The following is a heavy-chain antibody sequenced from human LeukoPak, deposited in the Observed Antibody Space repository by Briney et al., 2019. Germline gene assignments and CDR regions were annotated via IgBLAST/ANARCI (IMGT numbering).Heavy chain of an antibody. D-gene: IGHD5-12*01. V-gene: IGHV3-73*01. CDR3: MSGYGWFDP. CDR1: GFTFSGSA. Sequence: GGSLRLSCAASGFTFSGSAMHWVRQASGKGLEWVGRIRSKANSYTTAYAASVKGRFTISRDDSKNTAYLQMNSLKTEDTAVYYCMSGYGWFDPWGQGTLDTVSS. CDR2: IRSKANSYTT. J-gene: IGHJ5*02.